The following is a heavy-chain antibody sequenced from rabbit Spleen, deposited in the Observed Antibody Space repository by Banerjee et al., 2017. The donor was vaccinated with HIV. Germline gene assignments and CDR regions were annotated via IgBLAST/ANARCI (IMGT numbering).Heavy chain of an antibody. J-gene: IGHJ4*01. CDR1: GFSFSSSYY. CDR3: GRSSYAGYAGYGYGFNL. CDR2: IYTGGSGGI. V-gene: IGHV1S45*01. D-gene: IGHD7-1*01. Sequence: QEQLEESGGDLVKPGASLTLTCTASGFSFSSSYYMYWVRQAPGKGLEWIGCIYTGGSGGIYYATWAKGRFTISKTSSTTVTLQMTSLAAADTATYFCGRSSYAGYAGYGYGFNLWGPGTLVTVS.